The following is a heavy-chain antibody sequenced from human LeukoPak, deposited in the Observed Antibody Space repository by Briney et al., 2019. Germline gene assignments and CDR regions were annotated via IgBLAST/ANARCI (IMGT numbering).Heavy chain of an antibody. J-gene: IGHJ4*02. CDR3: ARVSLWFGELLSTFDY. Sequence: PGGSLRLSCAASGFTFSSYSMNWVRQAPGKGLEWVSSISSSSSSYIYYADSVKGRFTISRDNAKNSLYLQMNSLRAEDTAVYYCARVSLWFGELLSTFDYWGQGTLVTVSS. D-gene: IGHD3-10*01. V-gene: IGHV3-21*01. CDR2: ISSSSSSYI. CDR1: GFTFSSYS.